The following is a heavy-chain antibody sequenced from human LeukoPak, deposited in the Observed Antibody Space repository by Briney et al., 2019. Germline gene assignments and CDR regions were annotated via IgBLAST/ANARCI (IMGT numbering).Heavy chain of an antibody. V-gene: IGHV4-59*01. CDR3: ARGRYGDFPYDY. Sequence: SETLSLTCAVYGGSFSGYYWSWIRQPPGKGLEWIGYIYYSGSTNYNPSLKSRVTISVDTSKNQFSLKLSSVTAADTAVYYCARGRYGDFPYDYWGQGTLVTVSS. CDR1: GGSFSGYY. CDR2: IYYSGST. J-gene: IGHJ4*02. D-gene: IGHD4-17*01.